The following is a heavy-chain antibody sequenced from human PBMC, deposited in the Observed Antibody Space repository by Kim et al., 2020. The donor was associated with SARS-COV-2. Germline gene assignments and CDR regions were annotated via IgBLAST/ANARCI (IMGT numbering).Heavy chain of an antibody. J-gene: IGHJ5*02. D-gene: IGHD3-10*01. V-gene: IGHV3-23*01. CDR2: ISGSGGST. Sequence: GGSLRLSCAASGFTFSSYAMSWVRQAPGKGLEWVSAISGSGGSTYYADSVKGRFTISRDNSKNTLYLQMNSLRAEDTAVYYCAKGPRTYYHGAYTWFDPWGQGTLVTVSS. CDR3: AKGPRTYYHGAYTWFDP. CDR1: GFTFSSYA.